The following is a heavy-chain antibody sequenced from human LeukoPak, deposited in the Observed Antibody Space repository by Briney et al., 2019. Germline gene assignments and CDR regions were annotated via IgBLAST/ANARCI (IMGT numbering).Heavy chain of an antibody. CDR3: ARDRAGTQSWVELDL. CDR2: IYGDGTT. Sequence: GGSLRLSCAASGFTFSSYGMHWVRQAPGKGLEWVSLIYGDGTTVYADSVKGRFTISRDTSKNMVHLQMDSLRPEDSAVYYCARDRAGTQSWVELDLWGQGTLVTVSS. J-gene: IGHJ5*02. V-gene: IGHV3-NL1*01. D-gene: IGHD3-10*01. CDR1: GFTFSSYG.